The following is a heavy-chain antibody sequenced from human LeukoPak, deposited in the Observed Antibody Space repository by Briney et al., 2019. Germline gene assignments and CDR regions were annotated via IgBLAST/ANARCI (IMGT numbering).Heavy chain of an antibody. CDR1: GYTFTSYA. CDR3: ARYYSGYDYNWFDP. D-gene: IGHD5-12*01. V-gene: IGHV1-3*01. J-gene: IGHJ5*02. Sequence: ASVKVSCKASGYTFTSYAMHWVRQAPGQRLEWMGWINAGSGNTKYSQKFQGRVTITRDTSASTAYMELSSLRSEDTAVYYCARYYSGYDYNWFDPWGQGTLVTVSS. CDR2: INAGSGNT.